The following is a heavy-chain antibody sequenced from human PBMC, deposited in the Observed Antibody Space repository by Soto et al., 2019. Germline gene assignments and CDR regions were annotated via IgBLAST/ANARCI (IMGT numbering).Heavy chain of an antibody. D-gene: IGHD4-17*01. CDR1: GGSISSGGYS. J-gene: IGHJ4*02. V-gene: IGHV4-30-2*01. CDR3: ARVVRGTVVFDY. CDR2: IYHSGST. Sequence: QLQLQESGSGLVKPSQTLSLTCAVSGGSISSGGYSWSWIRQPPGKGLEWIGYIYHSGSTYYNPSLTSRVTIAVDRSKNQFSLKLSSVTAADTAVYYCARVVRGTVVFDYWGQGTLVTVSS.